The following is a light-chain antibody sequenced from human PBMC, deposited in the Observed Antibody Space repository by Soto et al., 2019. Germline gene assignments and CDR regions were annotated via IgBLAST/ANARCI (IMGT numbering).Light chain of an antibody. CDR1: QSVDSNY. J-gene: IGKJ2*01. CDR3: QQYGSSLYT. CDR2: GTS. V-gene: IGKV3-20*01. Sequence: ENVLTQSPGTLSLSPGERATLSCRASQSVDSNYLAWYQQKPSQAPRLLIYGTSSRATGIPDRFSGSGSGTDFTLTIDRLEPEDFAVYYCQQYGSSLYTFGQGTKLETK.